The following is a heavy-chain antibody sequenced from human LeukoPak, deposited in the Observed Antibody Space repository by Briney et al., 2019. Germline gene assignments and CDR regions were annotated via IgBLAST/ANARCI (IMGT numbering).Heavy chain of an antibody. Sequence: SETLSLTCSVSGDSISRFYWSWVRQPPGKGLEWIGYTGDTNYNPSLKSRVTISLDASKSQFSLKLSSVTAADTAMYYCARDRGLMTTTHHDAFDIWGQGTKVTVSS. CDR3: ARDRGLMTTTHHDAFDI. CDR2: YTGDT. J-gene: IGHJ3*02. V-gene: IGHV4-59*01. CDR1: GDSISRFY. D-gene: IGHD1-26*01.